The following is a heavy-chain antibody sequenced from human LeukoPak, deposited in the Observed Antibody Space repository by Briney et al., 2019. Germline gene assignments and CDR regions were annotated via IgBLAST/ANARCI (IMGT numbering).Heavy chain of an antibody. V-gene: IGHV4-39*01. CDR2: IYYSGST. Sequence: SETLSLTCTVSGGSISSSSYYWGWIRQPPGKGLEWIGSIYYSGSTYYNPSLKSRVTISVDTSKNQFSLKLSSVTAADTAVYYCARRFSGRRPRYYYGSGTEGNWFDPWGQGTLVTVSS. CDR3: ARRFSGRRPRYYYGSGTEGNWFDP. J-gene: IGHJ5*02. CDR1: GGSISSSSYY. D-gene: IGHD3-10*01.